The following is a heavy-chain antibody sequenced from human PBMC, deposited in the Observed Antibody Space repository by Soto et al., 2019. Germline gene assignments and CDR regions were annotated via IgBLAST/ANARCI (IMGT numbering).Heavy chain of an antibody. V-gene: IGHV3-30-3*01. CDR2: ISYDGSNK. CDR3: ARDQQEYSSSTIDY. J-gene: IGHJ4*02. D-gene: IGHD6-6*01. Sequence: GGSLRLSCAASGFTFSSYAMHWVRQAPGKGLEWVAVISYDGSNKYYADSVKGRFTISRDNSKNTLYLQMNSLRAEDTAVYYCARDQQEYSSSTIDYCGQGTLVPVSS. CDR1: GFTFSSYA.